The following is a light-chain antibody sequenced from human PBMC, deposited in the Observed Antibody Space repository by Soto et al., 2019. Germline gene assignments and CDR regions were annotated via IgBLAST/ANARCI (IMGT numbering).Light chain of an antibody. CDR1: QSVSSN. V-gene: IGKV3-15*01. Sequence: IVMTQSPATLSVSPGERATLSCRASQSVSSNLAWYQQKPGQAPRLLIYGASTRATGIPARFSGSGSGTDFTLTISRLEPEDFAVYYCQQYGSSGTFGQRTKVDI. CDR3: QQYGSSGT. CDR2: GAS. J-gene: IGKJ1*01.